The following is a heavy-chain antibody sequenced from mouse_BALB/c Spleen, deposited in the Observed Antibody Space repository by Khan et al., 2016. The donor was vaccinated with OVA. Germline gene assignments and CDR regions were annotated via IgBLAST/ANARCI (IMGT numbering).Heavy chain of an antibody. Sequence: LQQPGSALVRPGASVKLSCKASGYTFTSYWMHWVKQRHGQGLEWIGNIYPGSDSINYDEKFKSKGTLTVDTSSSTAYIHLSSLTSDDSAVYYCTRGGYFGNSLFAYWGQGTLVTVSA. J-gene: IGHJ3*01. V-gene: IGHV1S22*01. D-gene: IGHD2-1*01. CDR3: TRGGYFGNSLFAY. CDR2: IYPGSDSI. CDR1: GYTFTSYW.